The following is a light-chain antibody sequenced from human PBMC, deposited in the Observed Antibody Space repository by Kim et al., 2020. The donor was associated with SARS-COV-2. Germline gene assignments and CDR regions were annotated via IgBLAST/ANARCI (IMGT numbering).Light chain of an antibody. CDR1: SIGSKS. J-gene: IGLJ2*01. CDR2: YDS. CDR3: QVWDSSSDHRVV. V-gene: IGLV3-21*04. Sequence: PGTPARVSCGGNSIGSKSVHWYQQKSGQAPLLVISYDSDRPSGIPERFSGSNSGNTATLTISRVEAGDEADYYCQVWDSSSDHRVVFGGGTQLTVL.